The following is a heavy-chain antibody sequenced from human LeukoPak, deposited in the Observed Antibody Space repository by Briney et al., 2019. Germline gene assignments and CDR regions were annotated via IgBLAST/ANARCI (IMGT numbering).Heavy chain of an antibody. V-gene: IGHV4-59*01. CDR2: IYYSGSA. J-gene: IGHJ4*02. D-gene: IGHD3-22*01. Sequence: SETLSLTCTVSGGSINNYYWSWIRQPPGKGLEYIGYIYYSGSANYNPSLRSRVTISVDPSKNQFSLKLSSVTAADTAVYYCARNGDYYEKSGYYYLFDFWGQGTLVTVSS. CDR3: ARNGDYYEKSGYYYLFDF. CDR1: GGSINNYY.